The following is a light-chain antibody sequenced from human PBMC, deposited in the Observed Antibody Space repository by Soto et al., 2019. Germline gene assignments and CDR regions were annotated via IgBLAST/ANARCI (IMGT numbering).Light chain of an antibody. CDR1: QSISTS. J-gene: IGKJ4*01. CDR3: QQYNSYTPLT. CDR2: KAA. Sequence: DVQMTQCPSTLSASVGDRVTITCRASQSISTSLAWYQQKPGKAPKLLIYKAASLESGVPSRFSGSGSGTEFALTISSLQPDDFATYTCQQYNSYTPLTFGGGTKVDIK. V-gene: IGKV1-5*03.